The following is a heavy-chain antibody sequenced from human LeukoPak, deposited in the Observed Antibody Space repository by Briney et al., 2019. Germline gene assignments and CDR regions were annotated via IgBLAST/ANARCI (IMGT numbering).Heavy chain of an antibody. Sequence: TTGGSLRLSCAASGFTFSSYSMNWVRQAPGKGLEWVSSISSSSSYIYYAGSVKGRFTISRDNAKNSLYLQMNSLRAEDTAVYYCASKGTYFDYWGQGTLVTVSS. CDR1: GFTFSSYS. J-gene: IGHJ4*02. CDR3: ASKGTYFDY. CDR2: ISSSSSYI. V-gene: IGHV3-21*01.